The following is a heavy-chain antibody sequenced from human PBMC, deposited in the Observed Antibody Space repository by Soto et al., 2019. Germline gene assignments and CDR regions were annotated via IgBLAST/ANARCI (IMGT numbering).Heavy chain of an antibody. Sequence: PGGSLRLSCAASGFTFSSYGMHWVRQAPGKGLEWVAVISYDGSNKYYADSVKGRFTISRDNSKNMLYLQMNSLRAEDTAVYFCAKDTAGFYGDCPNWFDPWGQGTLVTVSS. V-gene: IGHV3-30*18. D-gene: IGHD4-17*01. CDR3: AKDTAGFYGDCPNWFDP. CDR1: GFTFSSYG. J-gene: IGHJ5*02. CDR2: ISYDGSNK.